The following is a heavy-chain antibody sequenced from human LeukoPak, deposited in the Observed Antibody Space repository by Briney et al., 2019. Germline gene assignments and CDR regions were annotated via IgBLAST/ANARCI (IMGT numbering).Heavy chain of an antibody. V-gene: IGHV5-51*01. J-gene: IGHJ4*02. CDR2: IYPGDSDT. CDR1: GYSFTSYW. D-gene: IGHD6-13*01. Sequence: GESLKISCKGSGYSFTSYWIGWVRQMPGKGLEWMGIIYPGDSDTRYSPSFQGQVTISADKCISTAYLQWSSLKASDTAMYYCARYRGEVAAAGNWIWYFDYWGQGTLVTVSS. CDR3: ARYRGEVAAAGNWIWYFDY.